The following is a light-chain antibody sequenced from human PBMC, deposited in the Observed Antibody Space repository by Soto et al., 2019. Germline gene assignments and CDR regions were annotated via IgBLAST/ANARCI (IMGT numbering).Light chain of an antibody. J-gene: IGKJ1*01. CDR3: QQYGSSPTK. V-gene: IGKV3-20*01. CDR1: QSVSNSY. CDR2: GAS. Sequence: EIVLTHSPGTLSLSPGERATLSFRSSQSVSNSYLAWYQQKPGRAPRLLIYGASSRATDIPDRFSGSGSGTDFTLTISRLEPVDSAVYYCQQYGSSPTKFGQGTKVDIK.